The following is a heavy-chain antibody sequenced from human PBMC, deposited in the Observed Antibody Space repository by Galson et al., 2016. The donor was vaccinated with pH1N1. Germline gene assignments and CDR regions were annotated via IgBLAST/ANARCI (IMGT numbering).Heavy chain of an antibody. V-gene: IGHV1-18*01. J-gene: IGHJ5*02. Sequence: SCKASGYMFTSYGITWVRQAPGQGLEWMGLISGYNGNTNYAQKFRGRLTMTTDTSTTTAYMELRGLRSDDTAFYYCARLSGSRWLDPWGQGTLVTVSS. CDR2: ISGYNGNT. CDR3: ARLSGSRWLDP. D-gene: IGHD3-10*01. CDR1: GYMFTSYG.